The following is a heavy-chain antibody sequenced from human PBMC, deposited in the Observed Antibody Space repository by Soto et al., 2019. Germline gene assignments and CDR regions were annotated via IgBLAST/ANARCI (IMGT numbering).Heavy chain of an antibody. CDR3: AKHNNGEIWSGYYMGWFDP. V-gene: IGHV3-23*01. D-gene: IGHD3-3*01. CDR2: ISGSGGST. Sequence: GGSLRLSCAASGFTFSSYVMSWVRQAPGKGLEWVSAISGSGGSTYYADSVKGRFTISRDNSKNTLYLQMNSLRAEDTAVYYCAKHNNGEIWSGYYMGWFDPWGQGTLVTVSS. CDR1: GFTFSSYV. J-gene: IGHJ5*02.